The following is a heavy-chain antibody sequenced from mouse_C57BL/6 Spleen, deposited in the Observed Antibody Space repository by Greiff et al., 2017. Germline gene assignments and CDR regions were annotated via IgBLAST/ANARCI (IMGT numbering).Heavy chain of an antibody. Sequence: VQLQQSGAELVKPGASVKISCKASGYAFSSYWMNWVKHRPGKGLEWIGRIYPGDGDTNYNGKFKGKATLTADKSSSTAYMQLSSLPSEDSAVYFCARSGTNYFDYWGQGTTLTVSS. CDR1: GYAFSSYW. CDR2: IYPGDGDT. J-gene: IGHJ2*01. V-gene: IGHV1-80*01. CDR3: ARSGTNYFDY. D-gene: IGHD4-1*01.